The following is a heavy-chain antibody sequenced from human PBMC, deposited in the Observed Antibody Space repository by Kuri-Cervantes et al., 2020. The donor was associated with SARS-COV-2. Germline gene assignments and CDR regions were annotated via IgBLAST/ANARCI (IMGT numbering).Heavy chain of an antibody. V-gene: IGHV6-1*01. Sequence: SQTLSLTCAISGDSVSRIRAAWNWFRQSPSRGLEWLGRTYYRSKWYNDYAVSVKSRITINPDTSKNQFSLQLNSVTPEDTAVYYCAREAYIIAVAGVGPDNYYGMDVWGQGTAVTVSS. D-gene: IGHD6-19*01. CDR3: AREAYIIAVAGVGPDNYYGMDV. CDR2: TYYRSKWYN. J-gene: IGHJ6*02. CDR1: GDSVSRIRAA.